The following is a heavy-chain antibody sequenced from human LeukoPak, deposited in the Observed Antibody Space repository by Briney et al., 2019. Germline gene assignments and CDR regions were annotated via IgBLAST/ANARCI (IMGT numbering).Heavy chain of an antibody. CDR2: IYYSGGT. D-gene: IGHD5-12*01. Sequence: SETLSLTCTVSGGSISSNKYYWGWIRQPPGKGLEWIGYIYYSGGTNYNPSLKSRVTISVDTSKNQFSLKLSSVTAADTAVYYCARGYSGYDLDYWGQGTLVTVSS. V-gene: IGHV4-61*05. CDR1: GGSISSNKYY. CDR3: ARGYSGYDLDY. J-gene: IGHJ4*02.